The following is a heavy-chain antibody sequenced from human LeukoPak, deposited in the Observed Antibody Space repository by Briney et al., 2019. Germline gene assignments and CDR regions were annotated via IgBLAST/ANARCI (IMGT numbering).Heavy chain of an antibody. Sequence: ASVKVSCKASGYTFTGYYMHWVRQAPGQGLEWMGRINPNSGGTNYAQKFQGRVTMTRDTSISTAYMELSRLRSDDTAAYYCARGVTGTTSGDFDYWGQGTLVTVSS. V-gene: IGHV1-2*06. CDR1: GYTFTGYY. CDR3: ARGVTGTTSGDFDY. CDR2: INPNSGGT. D-gene: IGHD1-20*01. J-gene: IGHJ4*02.